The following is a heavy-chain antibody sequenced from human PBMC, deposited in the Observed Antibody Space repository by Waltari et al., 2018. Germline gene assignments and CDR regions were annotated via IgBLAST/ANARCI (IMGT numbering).Heavy chain of an antibody. CDR2: IGGSGNDP. Sequence: EVQLLESGGNLVQPGGSLRLSCAASGFPFSSHAMSWVRQAPGKGLGWVSTIGGSGNDPYYADSVEGRFTISRDNSQSTLYLQMNSLRAEDTAVYYCAREPSSGYPFNWFDPWGQGTLVTVSS. V-gene: IGHV3-23*01. D-gene: IGHD3-22*01. CDR3: AREPSSGYPFNWFDP. CDR1: GFPFSSHA. J-gene: IGHJ5*02.